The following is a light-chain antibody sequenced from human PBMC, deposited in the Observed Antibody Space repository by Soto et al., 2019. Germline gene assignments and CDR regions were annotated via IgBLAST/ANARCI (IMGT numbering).Light chain of an antibody. Sequence: EIVLTQSPGTLSLSPGERATLSCRASQSVSSSYLAWYQQKPGQAPRLLIHRASTRATGIPDRFSGSGSGTDFTLTISRLEPEDLAVYYCQQYGNSPRTFGQGTKVDI. CDR3: QQYGNSPRT. CDR1: QSVSSSY. CDR2: RAS. V-gene: IGKV3-20*01. J-gene: IGKJ1*01.